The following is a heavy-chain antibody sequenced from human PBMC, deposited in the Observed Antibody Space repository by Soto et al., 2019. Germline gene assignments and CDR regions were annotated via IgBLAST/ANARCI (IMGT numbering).Heavy chain of an antibody. D-gene: IGHD3-3*01. CDR1: GYTFTSYA. V-gene: IGHV1-3*01. J-gene: IGHJ4*02. Sequence: ASVKVSCKASGYTFTSYAMHWVRQAPGQRLEWMGWINAGNGNTKYSQKFQGRVTITRDTSASTAYMELSSLRSKDTAVYYCARDVGFWSGYSYYFDYWGQGTLVTVSS. CDR3: ARDVGFWSGYSYYFDY. CDR2: INAGNGNT.